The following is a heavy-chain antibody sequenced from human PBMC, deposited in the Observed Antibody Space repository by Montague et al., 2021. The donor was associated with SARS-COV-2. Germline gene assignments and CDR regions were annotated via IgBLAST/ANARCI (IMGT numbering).Heavy chain of an antibody. CDR2: VYPSGNT. CDR3: ARVRGAALYFGEVCYYGMVV. Sequence: TLSLTCTVSGASVTTGHYYWSWVRQPAGKGLEWIGRVYPSGNTNYNPSLRSRVSISVDMSKNQISLKLSSVTAADTAVYYCARVRGAALYFGEVCYYGMVVWGQGTTVTVSS. J-gene: IGHJ6*02. V-gene: IGHV4-61*02. D-gene: IGHD3-10*01. CDR1: GASVTTGHYY.